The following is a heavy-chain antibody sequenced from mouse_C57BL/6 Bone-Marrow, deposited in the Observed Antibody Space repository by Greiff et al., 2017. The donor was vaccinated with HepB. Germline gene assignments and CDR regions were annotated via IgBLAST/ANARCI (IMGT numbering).Heavy chain of an antibody. Sequence: QVQLQQSGPELVRPGASVKISCKAPGYTFTSHRMQWVRQRHGQGLEWIGEIVPGSGSTYYNEKFKGKATLTVETSSSTAYMELSRLTSEDSAVYFCARRYGDGWFAYWGQGTLVTVSA. V-gene: IGHV1-56*01. CDR2: IVPGSGST. J-gene: IGHJ3*01. CDR1: GYTFTSHR. CDR3: ARRYGDGWFAY. D-gene: IGHD2-13*01.